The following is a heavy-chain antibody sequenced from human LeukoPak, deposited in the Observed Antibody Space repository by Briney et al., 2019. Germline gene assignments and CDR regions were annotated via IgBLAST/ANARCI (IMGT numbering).Heavy chain of an antibody. J-gene: IGHJ1*01. CDR1: GGSISSGGYY. V-gene: IGHV4-31*03. Sequence: SQTLSLTCTVSGGSISSGGYYWSWIRQHPGKGLEWIGYIYYSGSTYYNPSLKSRVTISVDTSKNQFSLKLSSVTAAGTAVYYCARGLGTIAAAGTEYFQHWGQGTLVTVSS. CDR2: IYYSGST. CDR3: ARGLGTIAAAGTEYFQH. D-gene: IGHD6-13*01.